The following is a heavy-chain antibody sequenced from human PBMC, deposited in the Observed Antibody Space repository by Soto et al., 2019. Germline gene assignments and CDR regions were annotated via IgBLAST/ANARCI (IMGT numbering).Heavy chain of an antibody. CDR3: ARAIAAAGPGLVANRGEGY. D-gene: IGHD6-13*01. Sequence: QVQLVQSGAEVKKPGASVKVSCKASGYTFTSYGISWVRQAPGQGLEWMGWISAYNGNTNYAQKLQGRVTMTTDTXXSXASXELRSLRSDDTAVYYCARAIAAAGPGLVANRGEGYWGQGTLVTVSS. J-gene: IGHJ4*02. CDR2: ISAYNGNT. CDR1: GYTFTSYG. V-gene: IGHV1-18*01.